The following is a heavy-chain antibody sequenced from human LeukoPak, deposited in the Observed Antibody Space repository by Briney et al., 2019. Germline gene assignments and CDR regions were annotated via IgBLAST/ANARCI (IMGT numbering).Heavy chain of an antibody. D-gene: IGHD5-12*01. V-gene: IGHV1-46*01. CDR1: GYIISSYY. CDR3: ARCYSGYDYGPVY. J-gene: IGHJ4*02. Sequence: ASVKVSCKASGYIISSYYIHWVRQAPGQGLEWMGIISPSGGGTSYAQRFRGRVSVARDTSTNTVYMELSGLRSEDTAIYYCARCYSGYDYGPVYWGQGTLVTVSS. CDR2: ISPSGGGT.